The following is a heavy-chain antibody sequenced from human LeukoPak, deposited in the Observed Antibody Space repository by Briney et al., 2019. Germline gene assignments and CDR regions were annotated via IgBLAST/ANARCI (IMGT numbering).Heavy chain of an antibody. V-gene: IGHV1-69*05. CDR1: GVTFSSYA. CDR3: ASEAWGYYDSSGYFDY. Sequence: TSVKVSCKASGVTFSSYAIRWVLQAPGQGLEWIGRIIPIFGTANYAQKFQGRVTITTDESTSTAYMELSSLRSEDTAVYYCASEAWGYYDSSGYFDYWGQGTLVIVSS. D-gene: IGHD3-22*01. J-gene: IGHJ4*02. CDR2: IIPIFGTA.